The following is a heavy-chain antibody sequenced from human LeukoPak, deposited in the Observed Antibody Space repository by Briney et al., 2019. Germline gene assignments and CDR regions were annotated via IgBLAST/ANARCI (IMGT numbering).Heavy chain of an antibody. CDR1: GDSISSYH. D-gene: IGHD5-18*01. J-gene: IGHJ3*02. V-gene: IGHV4-59*01. CDR3: AARYTIWPADTFDI. Sequence: SETLSLTCSVSGDSISSYHCSWIRQPPGKGLEWVGYIYDSGSTKYNPSLKSRVAISVDTSKNQFSLRLTSVTAADTAVYYCAARYTIWPADTFDIWGQGIMVTVSS. CDR2: IYDSGST.